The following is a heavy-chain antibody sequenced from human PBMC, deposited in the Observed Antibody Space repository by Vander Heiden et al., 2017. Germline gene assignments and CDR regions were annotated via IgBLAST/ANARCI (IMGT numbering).Heavy chain of an antibody. Sequence: QLQLQESGPGLVKPSETLSLICTVSDRSIRSSIYYWAWIRQPPGKGLEWIGTIYSSGSTYYNPSLKSRATISVDTSKNQLSLRLSSVTAADTAVYYCARRDSVSSDFDYWGQGTLVNVSS. CDR1: DRSIRSSIYY. V-gene: IGHV4-39*01. D-gene: IGHD6-6*01. J-gene: IGHJ4*02. CDR2: IYSSGST. CDR3: ARRDSVSSDFDY.